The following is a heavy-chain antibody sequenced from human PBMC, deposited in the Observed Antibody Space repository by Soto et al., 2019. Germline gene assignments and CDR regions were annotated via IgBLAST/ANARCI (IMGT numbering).Heavy chain of an antibody. CDR1: GFTFSSFA. Sequence: GGSLRLSCAASGFTFSSFAMHWVRQAPGKGLEWVAVMSYDGSNKYYADSVKGRFTISRDNSKNTLYLQMTRLRAEDMAVYYCARDRGDFKSGCYDYSYYALEVWGQGTTVTVSS. V-gene: IGHV3-30-3*01. D-gene: IGHD3-3*01. CDR2: MSYDGSNK. J-gene: IGHJ6*02. CDR3: ARDRGDFKSGCYDYSYYALEV.